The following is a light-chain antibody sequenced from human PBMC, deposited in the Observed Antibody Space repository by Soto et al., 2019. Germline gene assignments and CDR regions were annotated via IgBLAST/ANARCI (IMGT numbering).Light chain of an antibody. CDR2: DAS. CDR1: QSISDF. Sequence: PGERATLSCRASQSISDFLAWYQQKPGQAPGLLIYDASKRATDIPDRFSGSGSGTDFTLTISRLEPADFAVYYCQHYGSSSLFTFGPGTKVDIK. CDR3: QHYGSSSLFT. V-gene: IGKV3-20*01. J-gene: IGKJ3*01.